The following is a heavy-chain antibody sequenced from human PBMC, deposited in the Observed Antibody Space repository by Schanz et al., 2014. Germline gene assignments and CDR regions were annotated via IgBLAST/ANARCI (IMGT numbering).Heavy chain of an antibody. CDR1: GGSIRSGTYY. J-gene: IGHJ2*01. CDR2: VFPNGIT. V-gene: IGHV4-61*02. D-gene: IGHD1-1*01. Sequence: QVQLQESGPGLVKPSQTLSLTCTVSGGSIRSGTYYWSWIRQPAGKALEWVGRVFPNGITNYNPSRKMRVPISLDAPKTQFSRPLTSLTAADTAVYYCARDTTWRLDLWGRGTLVTVSS. CDR3: ARDTTWRLDL.